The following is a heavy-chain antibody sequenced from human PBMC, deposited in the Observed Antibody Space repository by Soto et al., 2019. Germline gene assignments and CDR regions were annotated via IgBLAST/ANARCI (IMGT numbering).Heavy chain of an antibody. CDR2: IYDSGST. D-gene: IGHD3-22*01. CDR3: ARDRAYYESSGLYFDY. J-gene: IGHJ4*02. V-gene: IGHV4-59*01. Sequence: PSETLSLTCTVSGDSIRSYYWSWIRQPPGKGLEWIGYIYDSGSTNYNPSLKSRVTISVDTSKSQFSLKLSSVTAADTAVYYCARDRAYYESSGLYFDYWGQGNLVT. CDR1: GDSIRSYY.